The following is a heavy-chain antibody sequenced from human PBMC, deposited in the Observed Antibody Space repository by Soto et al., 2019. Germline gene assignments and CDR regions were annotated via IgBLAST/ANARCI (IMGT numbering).Heavy chain of an antibody. CDR2: ISGGGDTT. V-gene: IGHV3-23*01. CDR3: AKGRGGSGSLTPRVDF. CDR1: GFTFNNYD. Sequence: EVQLLDSGGGLVQPGGSLRLSCAASGFTFNNYDMTWVRQAPGKGLEWVSAISGGGDTTSYADSVKGRFTVSRDGSKNTLYLQMSSLRAEDTALYYCAKGRGGSGSLTPRVDFWGQGTLVTVSS. J-gene: IGHJ4*02. D-gene: IGHD3-10*01.